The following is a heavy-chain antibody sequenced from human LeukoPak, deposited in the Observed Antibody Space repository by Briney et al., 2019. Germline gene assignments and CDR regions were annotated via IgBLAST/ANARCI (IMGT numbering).Heavy chain of an antibody. J-gene: IGHJ3*02. CDR3: ATGPPAVAGILASDI. CDR1: GYTFTSYY. CDR2: INPSGGST. Sequence: ASVKVSCKASGYTFTSYYMHWVRQAPGQGLEWMGIINPSGGSTIYAQKFQGRVTMTEDTSTDTAYMELSSLRSEDTAVYYCATGPPAVAGILASDIWGQGTMVTVSS. V-gene: IGHV1-46*01. D-gene: IGHD6-19*01.